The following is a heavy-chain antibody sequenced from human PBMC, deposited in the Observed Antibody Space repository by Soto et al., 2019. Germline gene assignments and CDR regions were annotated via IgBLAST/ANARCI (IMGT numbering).Heavy chain of an antibody. CDR1: GYSFTSYW. Sequence: PGESLKISCKGSGYSFTSYWIGWVRQMPGKGLEWMGIIYPGDSDTRYSPSFQGQVTISADKSISTAYLQWSSLKASDTAMYYCARPLTPMNRYSGSYYKDYYYGMDVWGQGTTVTVSS. V-gene: IGHV5-51*01. D-gene: IGHD1-26*01. CDR3: ARPLTPMNRYSGSYYKDYYYGMDV. CDR2: IYPGDSDT. J-gene: IGHJ6*02.